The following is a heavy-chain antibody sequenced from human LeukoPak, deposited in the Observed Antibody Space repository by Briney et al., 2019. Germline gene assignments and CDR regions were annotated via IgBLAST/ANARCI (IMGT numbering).Heavy chain of an antibody. V-gene: IGHV4-38-2*02. D-gene: IGHD2-21*01. J-gene: IGHJ5*02. CDR1: GYSISSGYY. Sequence: SETLSLPCSVSGYSISSGYYWGWIRHPPGKGLEWIGSIYHSVSTYCNPSLKSRGTISVDTSKNQFSLKLSSVTAADTAVYYCARDLAYCGGDCYSWGQGTLVTVSS. CDR2: IYHSVST. CDR3: ARDLAYCGGDCYS.